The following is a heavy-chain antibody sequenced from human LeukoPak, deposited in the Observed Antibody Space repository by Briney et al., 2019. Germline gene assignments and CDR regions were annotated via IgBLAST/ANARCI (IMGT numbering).Heavy chain of an antibody. D-gene: IGHD1-26*01. CDR3: ARDSRLWFGGSYAFDY. J-gene: IGHJ4*02. V-gene: IGHV4-30-4*08. CDR2: IYYSGST. Sequence: PSQTLSLTCTVSGGSISSGDYYWSWIRQPPGKGLEWIGYIYYSGSTYHNPSLKSRVTISVDTSKNQFSLKLSSVTAADTAVYYCARDSRLWFGGSYAFDYWGQGTLVTVSS. CDR1: GGSISSGDYY.